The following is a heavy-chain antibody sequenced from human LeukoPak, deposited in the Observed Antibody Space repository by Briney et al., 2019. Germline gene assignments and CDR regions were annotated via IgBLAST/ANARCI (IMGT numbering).Heavy chain of an antibody. D-gene: IGHD4-11*01. Sequence: SVTVSCKASGGTFSSYAISWVRQAPGQGLEWMGGIIPIFGTANYAQKFQGRVTITTDESTSTAYMELSSLRSEDTAVYYCASGGGSTVTTAADYWGQGTLVTVSS. CDR3: ASGGGSTVTTAADY. CDR1: GGTFSSYA. J-gene: IGHJ4*02. CDR2: IIPIFGTA. V-gene: IGHV1-69*05.